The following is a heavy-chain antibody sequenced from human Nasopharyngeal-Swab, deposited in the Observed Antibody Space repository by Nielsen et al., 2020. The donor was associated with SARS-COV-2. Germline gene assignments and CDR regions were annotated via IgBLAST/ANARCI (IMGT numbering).Heavy chain of an antibody. Sequence: GSRRPSVEASGLIIISNYINGVGKAPGRGLEGVSVIYRGGNAYYADSVKGRFTISRDTSKNMLYLQMDSVRADDTAVYYCARDTGFCTRGSCGPFDSWGQGTLVSVSS. D-gene: IGHD2-8*01. CDR2: IYRGGNA. J-gene: IGHJ4*02. CDR1: GLIIISNY. V-gene: IGHV3-53*01. CDR3: ARDTGFCTRGSCGPFDS.